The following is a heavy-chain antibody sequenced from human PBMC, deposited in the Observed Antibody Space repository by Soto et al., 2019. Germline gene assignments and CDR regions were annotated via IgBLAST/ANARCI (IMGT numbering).Heavy chain of an antibody. CDR1: GFTFSDRA. V-gene: IGHV3-23*05. Sequence: EVQLLESGGDLVQPGGSLRLSCAASGFTFSDRAMTWVRRAPGTGLEWVSALYPRGFTTYSTDSVRGRFTIYRDNSRNTLYLEMKSLRAEDAATYYGAVSNYHGSGSPDDYWGQGTVVAVSS. CDR3: AVSNYHGSGSPDDY. D-gene: IGHD3-10*01. J-gene: IGHJ4*02. CDR2: LYPRGFTT.